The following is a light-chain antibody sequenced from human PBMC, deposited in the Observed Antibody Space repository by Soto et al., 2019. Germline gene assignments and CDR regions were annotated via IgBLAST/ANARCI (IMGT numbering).Light chain of an antibody. Sequence: EIVMTQSPVTLAVSPGERATLSCRASQSVSRNLAWYQQKPGQAPRLLIYDASNRATGIPARFSGSGSGTDFTLTISSLEPEDFAVYYCQQRSNWPTFGGGTKVDIK. CDR3: QQRSNWPT. J-gene: IGKJ4*01. V-gene: IGKV3-11*01. CDR2: DAS. CDR1: QSVSRN.